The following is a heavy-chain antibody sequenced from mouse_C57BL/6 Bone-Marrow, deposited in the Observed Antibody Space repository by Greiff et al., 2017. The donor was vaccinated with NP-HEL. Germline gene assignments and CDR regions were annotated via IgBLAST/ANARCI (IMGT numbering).Heavy chain of an antibody. D-gene: IGHD1-1*01. CDR3: ARPRSTTVELGFDY. CDR1: GFTFSSYT. V-gene: IGHV5-9*01. Sequence: DVKLVESGGGLVKPGGSLKLSCAASGFTFSSYTMSWVRQTPEKRLEWVATISGGGGNTYYPDSVKGRFTISRDNATNTLYLQMSSLRSEDTALYYCARPRSTTVELGFDYWGQGTTLTVSS. J-gene: IGHJ2*01. CDR2: ISGGGGNT.